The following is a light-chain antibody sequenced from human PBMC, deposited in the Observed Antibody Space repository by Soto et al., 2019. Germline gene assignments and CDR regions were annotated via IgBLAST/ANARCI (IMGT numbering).Light chain of an antibody. J-gene: IGLJ2*01. V-gene: IGLV2-8*01. CDR3: SSYADTNNLV. CDR2: EVN. Sequence: QSALTQPPSASGSPGQSVTISCTGTSNDVGAYNFISWYQQHPGKAPKLMIYEVNKRPSGVPDRFSGSKSGNTASLTVSGLQAEDEADYYCSSYADTNNLVFGGGTKLTVL. CDR1: SNDVGAYNF.